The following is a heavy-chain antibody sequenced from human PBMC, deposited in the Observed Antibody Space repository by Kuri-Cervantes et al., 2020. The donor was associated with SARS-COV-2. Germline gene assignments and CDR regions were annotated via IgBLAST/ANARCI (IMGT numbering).Heavy chain of an antibody. CDR2: IFHDGST. CDR1: GGSISSSNW. D-gene: IGHD2-2*02. V-gene: IGHV4-4*02. CDR3: ARESTYTFDI. Sequence: SETLSLTCAVSGGSISSSNWWTWVRQPPGKGLQWIGEIFHDGSTKFNPSLSLRGRVTMSLDKSKNQLSLNLTSVTAADTAVYYCARESTYTFDIWGQGTLVTVSS. J-gene: IGHJ3*02.